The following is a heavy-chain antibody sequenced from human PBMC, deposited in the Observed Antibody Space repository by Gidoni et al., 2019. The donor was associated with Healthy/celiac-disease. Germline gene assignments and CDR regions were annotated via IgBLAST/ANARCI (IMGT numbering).Heavy chain of an antibody. V-gene: IGHV3-30*18. J-gene: IGHJ6*02. D-gene: IGHD6-6*01. CDR2: ISYDGSNK. CDR1: GFTFSRYG. CDR3: AKDQQLFHDYYYGMDV. Sequence: SCAASGFTFSRYGMHWVRQAPGKGLEWVAVISYDGSNKYYADSVKGRFTISRDNSKNTLYLQMNSLRAEDTAVYYCAKDQQLFHDYYYGMDVWGQGTTVTVSS.